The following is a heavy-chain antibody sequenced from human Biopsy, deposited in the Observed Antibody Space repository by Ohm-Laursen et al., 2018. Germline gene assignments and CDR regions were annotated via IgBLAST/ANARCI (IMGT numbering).Heavy chain of an antibody. Sequence: GTLSLTCTVSGGSISDDYWNWIRQPPGKGLQVIGYISSGGRAKYNPSLKSRLTISLDTSKNQLSLRLSSVTAADSAIYYCARERQFRFLEGAFDYWGQGTMVVVSS. CDR3: ARERQFRFLEGAFDY. CDR2: ISSGGRA. D-gene: IGHD3-3*01. J-gene: IGHJ3*01. CDR1: GGSISDDY. V-gene: IGHV4-59*01.